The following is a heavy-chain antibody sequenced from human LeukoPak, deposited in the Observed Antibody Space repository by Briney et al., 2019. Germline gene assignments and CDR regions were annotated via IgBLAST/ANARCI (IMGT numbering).Heavy chain of an antibody. V-gene: IGHV1-69*04. J-gene: IGHJ4*02. CDR1: GGTFSSYA. D-gene: IGHD2-2*01. CDR3: ARSSSTEYYFDY. Sequence: SVKVSCKASGGTFSSYAISWVRQAPGQGLEWMGRIIPILDKSNYAQEFQGRVTITADKSTSTAYMELSSLRSEDTAVYYCARSSSTEYYFDYWGQGTLVTVSS. CDR2: IIPILDKS.